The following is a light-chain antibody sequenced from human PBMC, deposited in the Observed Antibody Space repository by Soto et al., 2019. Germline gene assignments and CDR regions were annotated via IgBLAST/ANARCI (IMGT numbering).Light chain of an antibody. V-gene: IGKV3-11*01. CDR2: DAY. CDR3: QQRSNWPPT. Sequence: EIVLTQSPATLSLSPGERATLSCRASQSVSSYLAWYQQKPGQAPRLRIYDAYNRATGIPARFSGSGSGTDFTLTISSLEPDDFAVYYGQQRSNWPPTFGKGTKVESK. J-gene: IGKJ1*01. CDR1: QSVSSY.